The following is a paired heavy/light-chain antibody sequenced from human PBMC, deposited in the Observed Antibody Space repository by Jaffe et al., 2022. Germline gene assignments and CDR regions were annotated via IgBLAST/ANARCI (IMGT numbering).Heavy chain of an antibody. D-gene: IGHD7-27*01. CDR2: INQDGSQK. Sequence: EVQLVESGGGLVQTGGSLRLSCAASGFTFSDSWMSWVRQAPGKGPEWVANINQDGSQKYYVDSLKGRFTISRDNAQNSLYLQMNSLRVEDTAVYYCAKTGDRDYWGQGTLVTVSS. CDR3: AKTGDRDY. V-gene: IGHV3-7*01. CDR1: GFTFSDSW. J-gene: IGHJ4*02.
Light chain of an antibody. J-gene: IGKJ2*01. CDR2: KAS. CDR3: QQYNSYSLYS. V-gene: IGKV1-5*03. CDR1: QSVNAW. Sequence: DIQMTQSPSTLSASVGDSVTITCRASQSVNAWLAWYQQKPGKAPKLLIYKASSLQSGVPSRFSGSGSGTEFTLTISSLQPDDFATYYCQQYNSYSLYSFGQGTKLEIK.